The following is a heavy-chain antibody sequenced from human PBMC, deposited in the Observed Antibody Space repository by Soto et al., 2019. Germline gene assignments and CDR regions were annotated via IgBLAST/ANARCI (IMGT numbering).Heavy chain of an antibody. CDR2: ISSSSIYT. V-gene: IGHV3-11*06. CDR3: AVNLGGDVGGIDV. CDR1: GFTFSDYY. Sequence: GGSLRLSCAASGFTFSDYYMSWIRQAPGKGLEWVSYISSSSIYTNYADSVKGRFTISRDNAKNSLYLQMNSLRAEDTAVYYCAVNLGGDVGGIDVWGQGTTLTV. D-gene: IGHD2-21*02. J-gene: IGHJ6*02.